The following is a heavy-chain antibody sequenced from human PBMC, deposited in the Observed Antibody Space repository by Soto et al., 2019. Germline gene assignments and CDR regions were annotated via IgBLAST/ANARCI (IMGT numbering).Heavy chain of an antibody. CDR3: TRVETTPFDY. CDR1: GFTFSGSG. D-gene: IGHD1-26*01. J-gene: IGHJ4*02. CDR2: IRSKPSNYAT. V-gene: IGHV3-73*02. Sequence: VQLVESGGGLVQPGGSLKLSCAASGFTFSGSGIHWVRQASGKGLEWVGRIRSKPSNYATAYATSVKGRFTISRDDSRNTAYLQMASLKTEDTAMYYCTRVETTPFDYWGQGTLVTVSS.